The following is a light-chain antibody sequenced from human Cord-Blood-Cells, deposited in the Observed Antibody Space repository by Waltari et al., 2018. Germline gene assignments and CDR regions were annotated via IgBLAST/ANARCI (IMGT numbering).Light chain of an antibody. Sequence: SSELTQDPAVSVAWGQTVRITCHGASLRSYYASWYQQKPGQTPVLVIYGKNNRPSGIPDRFSGSSSGNTASLTITGAQAEDEADYYCNSRDSSGNHYVFGTGTKVTVL. V-gene: IGLV3-19*01. CDR1: SLRSYY. J-gene: IGLJ1*01. CDR2: GKN. CDR3: NSRDSSGNHYV.